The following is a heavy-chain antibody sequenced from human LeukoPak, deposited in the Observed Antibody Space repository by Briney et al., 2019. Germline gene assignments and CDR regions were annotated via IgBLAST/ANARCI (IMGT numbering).Heavy chain of an antibody. Sequence: GGSLRLSCAASGFTFSSYAMSWVRQAPGKGLEWVSAISGSGGSTYYADSVKGRFTISRDNSKSTLYLQMNSLRAEDTAVYYCAKGQYCSSTSCQINYYYYGMDVWGQGTTVTVSS. CDR1: GFTFSSYA. J-gene: IGHJ6*02. V-gene: IGHV3-23*01. CDR2: ISGSGGST. CDR3: AKGQYCSSTSCQINYYYYGMDV. D-gene: IGHD2-2*01.